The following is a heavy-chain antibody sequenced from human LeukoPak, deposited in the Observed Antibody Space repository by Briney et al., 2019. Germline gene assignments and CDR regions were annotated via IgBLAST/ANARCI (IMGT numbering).Heavy chain of an antibody. CDR2: LWFDGSNT. CDR1: GFTFSSYG. J-gene: IGHJ2*01. Sequence: PGRSLRLSCAASGFTFSSYGMHWVRQAPGKGLEWVAVLWFDGSNTYYADSVKGRFTISRDNSKNTLYLQMNSLRAEDTAVYYCAKDPYYYDSSDYLRDVRGYFDLWARGTLVTVSS. V-gene: IGHV3-33*06. CDR3: AKDPYYYDSSDYLRDVRGYFDL. D-gene: IGHD3-22*01.